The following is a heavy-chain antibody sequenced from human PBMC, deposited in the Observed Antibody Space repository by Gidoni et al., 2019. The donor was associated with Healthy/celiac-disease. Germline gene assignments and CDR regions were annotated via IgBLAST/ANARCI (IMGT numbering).Heavy chain of an antibody. J-gene: IGHJ5*02. CDR1: GFPFSDYY. Sequence: QVQLVESGGGLVKPGGSLSLSCAASGFPFSDYYMSWIRQAPGKGLEWVSYISSSGSTIYYADSVKGRFTISRDNAKNSLYLQMNSLSAEDTAVYYCARAPPGSSRSHPLYNWFDPWGQGTLVTVSS. CDR3: ARAPPGSSRSHPLYNWFDP. CDR2: ISSSGSTI. V-gene: IGHV3-11*01.